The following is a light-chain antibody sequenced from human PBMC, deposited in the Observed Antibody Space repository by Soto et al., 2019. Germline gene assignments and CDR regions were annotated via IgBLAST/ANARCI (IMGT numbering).Light chain of an antibody. CDR2: DAS. J-gene: IGKJ1*01. CDR3: QQYKSYPWT. Sequence: DIQMTQSPSTLSASVGDGVTITCRASQTISGWLAWYQQRPGKAPKLLISDASSLRSGVPSRFSGSGSGTEFTLTISSLQPDDFGSYYCQQYKSYPWTFGHGTKAEV. V-gene: IGKV1-5*01. CDR1: QTISGW.